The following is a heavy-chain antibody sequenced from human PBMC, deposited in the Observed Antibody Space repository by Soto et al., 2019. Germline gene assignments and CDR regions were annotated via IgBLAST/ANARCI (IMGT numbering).Heavy chain of an antibody. Sequence: VGSLRLSCAASGFTFSSYSMNWVRQAPGKGLEWVSSISSSSSYIYYADSVKGRFTISRDNAKNSLYLQMTSLRAEDTAVYYCARDLRDFWSGYMDYWGQGTLVTVSS. CDR3: ARDLRDFWSGYMDY. V-gene: IGHV3-21*01. CDR1: GFTFSSYS. J-gene: IGHJ4*02. CDR2: ISSSSSYI. D-gene: IGHD3-3*01.